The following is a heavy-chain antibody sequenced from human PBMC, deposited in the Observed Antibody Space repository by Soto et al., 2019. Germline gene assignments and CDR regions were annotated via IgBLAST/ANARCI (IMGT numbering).Heavy chain of an antibody. Sequence: PVGSLRLSCAASGFTFSSYAMSWVRQAPGKGLEWVAAISGSGGSTYYADSVKGRFTISRDNSKNTLYLQMNSLRAEDTAVYYCAKERLTVTTVGYFDYWGQGTLVTVSS. CDR1: GFTFSSYA. CDR3: AKERLTVTTVGYFDY. CDR2: ISGSGGST. V-gene: IGHV3-23*01. J-gene: IGHJ4*02. D-gene: IGHD4-17*01.